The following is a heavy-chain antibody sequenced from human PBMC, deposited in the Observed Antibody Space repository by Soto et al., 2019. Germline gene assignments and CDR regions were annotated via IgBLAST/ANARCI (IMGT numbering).Heavy chain of an antibody. CDR1: GFTVSTYG. Sequence: QVQLVESGGGVVQPGRSLRLSCAVSGFTVSTYGMHWVRQAPGKGLEWVAVISRDGGTKYYADSVKGRFTISRDNSRNTLFLEMSSLRGDDMAVYYCTGEGASGYWGQGTLVTVSS. CDR2: ISRDGGTK. V-gene: IGHV3-30*03. CDR3: TGEGASGY. D-gene: IGHD2-8*02. J-gene: IGHJ4*02.